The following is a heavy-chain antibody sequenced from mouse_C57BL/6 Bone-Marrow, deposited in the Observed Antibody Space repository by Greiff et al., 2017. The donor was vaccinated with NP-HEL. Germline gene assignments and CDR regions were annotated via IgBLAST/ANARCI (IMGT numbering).Heavy chain of an antibody. Sequence: VQLQQSGAELVRPGASVKLSCTASGFNIKDDYMHWVKQRPEQGLEWIGWIDPENGDTEYASKFQGKATITADTSSNTAYLQLSSLTSEDTAVYYCTPYSNSYYAMDYWGQGTSVTVSS. D-gene: IGHD2-5*01. CDR1: GFNIKDDY. J-gene: IGHJ4*01. V-gene: IGHV14-4*01. CDR2: IDPENGDT. CDR3: TPYSNSYYAMDY.